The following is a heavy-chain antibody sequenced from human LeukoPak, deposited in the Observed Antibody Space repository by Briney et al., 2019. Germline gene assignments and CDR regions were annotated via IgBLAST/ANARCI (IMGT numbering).Heavy chain of an antibody. CDR1: GYIFSDYY. J-gene: IGHJ4*02. Sequence: GASVKVSCKASGYIFSDYYLHWVRQAPGQGLEWMGWMNPHSGGTNYAQKFQGRITMTGDTSTAYLELSRLRSDDTAVYYCARAPSSGWSGYYFDYWGQGTLVTVSS. CDR2: MNPHSGGT. V-gene: IGHV1-2*02. CDR3: ARAPSSGWSGYYFDY. D-gene: IGHD6-13*01.